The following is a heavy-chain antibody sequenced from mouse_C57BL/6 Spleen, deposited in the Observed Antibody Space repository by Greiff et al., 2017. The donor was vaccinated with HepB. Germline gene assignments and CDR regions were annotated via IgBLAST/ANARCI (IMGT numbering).Heavy chain of an antibody. CDR3: AREGYGGAMDY. CDR1: GFTFSDYY. J-gene: IGHJ4*01. V-gene: IGHV5-16*01. Sequence: DVKLVESEGGLVQPGSSMKLSCTASGFTFSDYYMAWVRQVPEKGLEWVANINYDGSSTYYLDSLKSRFIISRDNAKNILYLQMSSLKSEDTATYYCAREGYGGAMDYWGQGTSVTVSS. CDR2: INYDGSST. D-gene: IGHD1-2*01.